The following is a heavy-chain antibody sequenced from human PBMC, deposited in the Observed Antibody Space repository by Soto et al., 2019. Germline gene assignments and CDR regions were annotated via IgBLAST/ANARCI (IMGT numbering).Heavy chain of an antibody. V-gene: IGHV4-34*01. CDR3: ARLGVGGYATIDY. D-gene: IGHD5-12*01. CDR1: GGSFSGYY. J-gene: IGHJ4*02. CDR2: INHSGST. Sequence: SETLSLTCAVYGGSFSGYYWSWIRQPPGKGLEWIGEINHSGSTNYNPSLKSRVTISVDTSKNQFSLKLSSVTAADTAVYYCARLGVGGYATIDYWGQGTLVTVSS.